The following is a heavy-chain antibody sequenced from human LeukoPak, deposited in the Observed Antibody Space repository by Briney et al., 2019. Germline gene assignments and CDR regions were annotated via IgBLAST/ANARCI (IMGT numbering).Heavy chain of an antibody. CDR1: GFTFSSYG. D-gene: IGHD3-22*01. V-gene: IGHV3-30*02. CDR3: ARDLANYYDSSGYFDY. Sequence: GGSLRLSCAASGFTFSSYGMHWVRQAPGKGLEWVAFIRYDGSNKYYADSVKGRFTISRDNSKNTLYLHVNSLRPEDTAVYYCARDLANYYDSSGYFDYWGQGTLVTVSS. CDR2: IRYDGSNK. J-gene: IGHJ4*02.